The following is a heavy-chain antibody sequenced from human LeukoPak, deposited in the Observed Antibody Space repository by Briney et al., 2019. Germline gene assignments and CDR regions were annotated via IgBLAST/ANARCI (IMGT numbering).Heavy chain of an antibody. J-gene: IGHJ3*02. CDR2: IYWNDDK. D-gene: IGHD3-3*01. V-gene: IGHV2-5*01. Sequence: SGPTLVKPTQTLTLTCTFSGFSLSTSGVGVGWIRQPPGKAREWLALIYWNDDKRYSPSLKSRLTITKDTSKNQVVLTMTNMDPVDTATYYCAHSEWSVKAFDIWGQGTMVTVSS. CDR3: AHSEWSVKAFDI. CDR1: GFSLSTSGVG.